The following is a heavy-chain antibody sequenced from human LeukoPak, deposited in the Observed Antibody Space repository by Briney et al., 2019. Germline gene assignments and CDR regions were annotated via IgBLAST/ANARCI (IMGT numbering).Heavy chain of an antibody. J-gene: IGHJ3*02. CDR3: ARDRSAPLPDAFDI. CDR2: IKQDGSEK. CDR1: GFTFSSYW. V-gene: IGHV3-7*01. D-gene: IGHD6-13*01. Sequence: GGSLRLSCAASGFTFSSYWMSWVRQAPGKGLEWVANIKQDGSEKYYVDSVKGRFTISRDNAKNSLYLQMNSLRAEDTAAYYCARDRSAPLPDAFDIWGQGTMVTVSS.